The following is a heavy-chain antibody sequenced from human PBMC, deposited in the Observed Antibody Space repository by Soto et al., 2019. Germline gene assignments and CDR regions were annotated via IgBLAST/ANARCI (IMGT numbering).Heavy chain of an antibody. J-gene: IGHJ5*02. CDR2: ISAYNGNT. CDR3: ARGADFWSGYRWFDP. D-gene: IGHD3-3*01. Sequence: ASVKVSCKASGYTFSSYGISWVRQAPGQGLEWMGWISAYNGNTKNAQNLQGRVTLTTDTSTSTAYMELRSLRYDDTAVYFSARGADFWSGYRWFDPWGQGTLVTVS. CDR1: GYTFSSYG. V-gene: IGHV1-18*01.